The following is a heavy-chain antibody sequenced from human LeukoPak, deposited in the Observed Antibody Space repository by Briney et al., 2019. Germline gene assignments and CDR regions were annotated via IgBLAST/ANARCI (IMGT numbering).Heavy chain of an antibody. CDR1: GGSFSDYY. D-gene: IGHD2-2*01. CDR2: INHSGIT. V-gene: IGHV4-34*01. CDR3: ARRSTSCLDY. Sequence: PSETLSLTCVVYGGSFSDYYWSWIRRPPGKGLEWIGEINHSGITNYNPSLKSRVTISVDTSKNQFSLKLRSVTAADTAVYYCARRSTSCLDYWGQGTLVTVSS. J-gene: IGHJ4*02.